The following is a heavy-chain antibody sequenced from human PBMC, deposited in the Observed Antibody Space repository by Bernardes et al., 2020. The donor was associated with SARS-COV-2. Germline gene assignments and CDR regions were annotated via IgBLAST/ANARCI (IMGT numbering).Heavy chain of an antibody. CDR3: AKIRVRGVYYFDY. V-gene: IGHV3-33*06. CDR1: GFMFSTYA. D-gene: IGHD3-10*01. Sequence: GGSLRLSCAASGFMFSTYAMHWVRQAPGKGLEWVALISYDGSNKEYADSVKGRFTISRDNSKNTLYLQMNSLRAEDTAVYYCAKIRVRGVYYFDYWGQGTLVTVSS. J-gene: IGHJ4*02. CDR2: ISYDGSNK.